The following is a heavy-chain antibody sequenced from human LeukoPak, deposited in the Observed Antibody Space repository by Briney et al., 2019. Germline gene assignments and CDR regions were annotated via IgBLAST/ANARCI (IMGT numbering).Heavy chain of an antibody. Sequence: SETLSLTCAVSGGSISSGGYSWSWIRQPPGKGLEWIGYIYHSGSTYYNPSLKSRVTISVDRSKNQFSLKLSSVTAADTAVYYCARMTTSAYYFGMDVWGQGTTVTVSS. CDR2: IYHSGST. V-gene: IGHV4-30-2*01. D-gene: IGHD2-2*01. J-gene: IGHJ6*02. CDR1: GGSISSGGYS. CDR3: ARMTTSAYYFGMDV.